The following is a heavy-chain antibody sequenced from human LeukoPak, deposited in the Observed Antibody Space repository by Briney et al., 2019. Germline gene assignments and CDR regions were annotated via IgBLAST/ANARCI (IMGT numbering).Heavy chain of an antibody. V-gene: IGHV3-21*06. Sequence: GGSLRLSCAASGFTFSDYSMNWVRQAPGKGLEWVSALSSTSTYIYYADSVKGRFTISRDNAKNSLYLQMNGLRAEDTAVYYCARGSDFVWGSYRPYFDYWGQGTLVTVSS. J-gene: IGHJ4*01. D-gene: IGHD3-16*02. CDR2: LSSTSTYI. CDR3: ARGSDFVWGSYRPYFDY. CDR1: GFTFSDYS.